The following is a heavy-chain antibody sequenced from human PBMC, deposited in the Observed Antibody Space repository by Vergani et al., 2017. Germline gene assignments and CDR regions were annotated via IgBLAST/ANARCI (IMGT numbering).Heavy chain of an antibody. CDR2: IYYSGST. CDR1: GGSISSGSYY. V-gene: IGHV4-39*01. J-gene: IGHJ4*02. Sequence: QVQLQESGPGLVKPSQTLSLTCTVSGGSISSGSYYWGWIRQPPGKGLEWIGSIYYSGSTYYNPSLKSRVTISVDTSKNQFSLKLSSVTAADTAVYYCATSRGYSYGPFDYWGQGTLVTVSS. CDR3: ATSRGYSYGPFDY. D-gene: IGHD5-18*01.